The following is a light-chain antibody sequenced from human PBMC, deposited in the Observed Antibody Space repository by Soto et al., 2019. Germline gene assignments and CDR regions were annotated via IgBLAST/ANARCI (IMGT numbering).Light chain of an antibody. CDR2: GAS. V-gene: IGKV3-20*01. CDR3: QQYGSSPQA. CDR1: QSVRSSY. J-gene: IGKJ1*01. Sequence: EIVLTQSPGTLSLSPGERATLSCRASQSVRSSYLAWYQQKPGQAPRLLIYGASSRATGIPDRFSGSGSGTDFTFTITRLEPEDFAVYYCQQYGSSPQAFGQGTKVDIK.